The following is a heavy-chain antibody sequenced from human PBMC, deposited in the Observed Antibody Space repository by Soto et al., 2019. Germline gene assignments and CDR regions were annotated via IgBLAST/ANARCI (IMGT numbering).Heavy chain of an antibody. Sequence: QVQLQESGPGLVKPSQTLSLTCSVSGGSISSGDYHWSWIRQPPGKGLEWIGYISYSGSTYYDPYLKSRVTISLDTSKNQFSLKLSSVTSADTAVYYCAGTRITIFGVVILYFDSWGQGTLVTVSS. D-gene: IGHD3-3*01. CDR1: GGSISSGDYH. CDR3: AGTRITIFGVVILYFDS. J-gene: IGHJ4*02. CDR2: ISYSGST. V-gene: IGHV4-30-4*01.